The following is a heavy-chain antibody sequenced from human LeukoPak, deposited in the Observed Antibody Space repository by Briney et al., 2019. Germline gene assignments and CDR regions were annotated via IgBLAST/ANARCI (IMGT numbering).Heavy chain of an antibody. D-gene: IGHD2-15*01. CDR2: ISGSGGST. V-gene: IGHV3-23*01. CDR1: GFTFSSYA. J-gene: IGHJ4*02. Sequence: GGSLRLSCAASGFTFSSYAMSWVRQAPGXGLEWVSAISGSGGSTYYADSVKGRFTISRDNSKNTLYLQMNSLRAEDTAVYYCAISTPGYCSGGSCYSYWGQGTLVTVSS. CDR3: AISTPGYCSGGSCYSY.